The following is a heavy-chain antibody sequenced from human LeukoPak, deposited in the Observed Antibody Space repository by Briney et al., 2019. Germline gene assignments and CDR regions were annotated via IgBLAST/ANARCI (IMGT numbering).Heavy chain of an antibody. CDR2: ISAYNGNT. CDR3: ARGRGGFYYYGSGSYRPIDY. V-gene: IGHV1-18*01. J-gene: IGHJ4*02. CDR1: GYTFTSYG. Sequence: ASVKVSCKASGYTFTSYGISWVRQAPGQGLEWMGWISAYNGNTNYAQKLQGRVTMTTDTSTSTAYMELRSLRPDDTAVYYCARGRGGFYYYGSGSYRPIDYWGQGTLVTVSS. D-gene: IGHD3-10*01.